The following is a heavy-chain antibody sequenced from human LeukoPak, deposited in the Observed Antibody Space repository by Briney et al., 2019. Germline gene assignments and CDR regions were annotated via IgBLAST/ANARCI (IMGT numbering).Heavy chain of an antibody. CDR3: ARAFYCSSTSCFKMGYYGMDV. Sequence: GRSLRLSCAASGFTFSSYGMHWVRQAPGKGLEWVAVIWYDGSNKYYADSVKGRFTISRDNSKNTLYLQMDSLRAGDTAVYYCARAFYCSSTSCFKMGYYGMDVWGKGTTVTVSS. D-gene: IGHD2-2*01. CDR1: GFTFSSYG. V-gene: IGHV3-33*01. CDR2: IWYDGSNK. J-gene: IGHJ6*04.